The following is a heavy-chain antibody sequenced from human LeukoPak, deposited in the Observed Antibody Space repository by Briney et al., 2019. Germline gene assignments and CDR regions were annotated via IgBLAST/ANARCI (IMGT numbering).Heavy chain of an antibody. CDR1: GYTFTSYG. V-gene: IGHV1-18*01. Sequence: AASVKVSCKASGYTFTSYGISWVRQAPGQGLEWMGWISAYNGNTNYAQKLQGRVTMTTDTSTSTAYMELRSLRSDDTAVYYCARISLDCSSTSCYKRSFDYWGREPWSPSPQ. J-gene: IGHJ4*02. CDR2: ISAYNGNT. CDR3: ARISLDCSSTSCYKRSFDY. D-gene: IGHD2-2*02.